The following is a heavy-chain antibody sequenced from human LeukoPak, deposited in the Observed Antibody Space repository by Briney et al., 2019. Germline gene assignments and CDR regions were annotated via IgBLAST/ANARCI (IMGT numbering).Heavy chain of an antibody. D-gene: IGHD3-10*01. V-gene: IGHV3-21*04. J-gene: IGHJ3*02. CDR3: ASQTKYYYGSGSYWGAFDI. CDR1: GFTFSSYS. Sequence: PGGSLRLSCAASGFTFSSYSMNWVRQAPGKGLEWVSSISSSSSYIYYADSVKGRFTISRDNAKNSLYLQMNSLRTDDTALYYCASQTKYYYGSGSYWGAFDIWGQGTMVTVSS. CDR2: ISSSSSYI.